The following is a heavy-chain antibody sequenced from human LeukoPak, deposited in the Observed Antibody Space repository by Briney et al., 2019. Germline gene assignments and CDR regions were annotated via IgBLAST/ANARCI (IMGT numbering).Heavy chain of an antibody. V-gene: IGHV1-2*06. D-gene: IGHD2-2*01. CDR2: INPNSGGT. J-gene: IGHJ4*02. Sequence: GASVKVSCKASGYTFTGYYIHWVRQAPGQGLEWMGRINPNSGGTNYAQKFQGRVTMTRDTSISTAYMELSRLRSDDTAVYFCAKDLGSTRGYWGQGTLVTVSS. CDR3: AKDLGSTRGY. CDR1: GYTFTGYY.